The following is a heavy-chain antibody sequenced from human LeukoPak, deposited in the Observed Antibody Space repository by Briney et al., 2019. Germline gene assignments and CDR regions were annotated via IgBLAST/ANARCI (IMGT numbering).Heavy chain of an antibody. J-gene: IGHJ4*01. V-gene: IGHV4-38-2*02. CDR2: VDPSGNT. Sequence: PSETLSLTCTVSTNSMSSDHYWGWIRQPPGTGLEWIGNVDPSGNTYYNPSLKSRAAISLDTSKKQFSLNLTPLTAADTAVYYCATVRASHYGDWYFDSWGHGTRVTVSS. CDR3: ATVRASHYGDWYFDS. CDR1: TNSMSSDHY. D-gene: IGHD4-17*01.